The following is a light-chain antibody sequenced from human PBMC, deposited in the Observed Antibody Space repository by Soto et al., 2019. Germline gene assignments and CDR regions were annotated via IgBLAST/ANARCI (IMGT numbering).Light chain of an antibody. Sequence: EIVMTQSPATLSVSPGETATLSCRASQSVTYNLAWYQQKPGQCPRLLIYGAFTRATGIPARFSGSGSVTAFTLTISSLQSEEFAVYYCQQYKNWPPLTFGGGNKVEIK. CDR3: QQYKNWPPLT. J-gene: IGKJ4*01. CDR1: QSVTYN. CDR2: GAF. V-gene: IGKV3-15*01.